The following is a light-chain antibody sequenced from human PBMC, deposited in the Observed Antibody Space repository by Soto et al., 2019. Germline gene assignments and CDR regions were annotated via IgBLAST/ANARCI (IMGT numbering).Light chain of an antibody. Sequence: QSVLPQPASVSGSPGQSITISCTGTSSDVGGYNYVSWYQQHPGKAPKLLIYEVSNRPSGVSNRFSGSKSGNTAPLTISGLQAEDEADYYCTSYTSSSTWVFGGGTKVTVL. J-gene: IGLJ3*02. CDR1: SSDVGGYNY. V-gene: IGLV2-14*01. CDR3: TSYTSSSTWV. CDR2: EVS.